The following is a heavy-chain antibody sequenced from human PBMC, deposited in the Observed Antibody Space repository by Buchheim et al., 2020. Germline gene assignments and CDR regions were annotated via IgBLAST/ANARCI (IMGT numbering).Heavy chain of an antibody. CDR3: ARDRNYGSGSYFPRPQVS. J-gene: IGHJ5*02. V-gene: IGHV3-48*02. CDR2: ISSSSSTI. D-gene: IGHD3-10*01. CDR1: GFTFSSYS. Sequence: EVQLVESGGGLVQPGGSLRLSCAASGFTFSSYSMNWVRQAPGKGLEWVSYISSSSSTIYYADSVKGRFTISRDNAKNSLYLQMNSLRDEDTAVYYCARDRNYGSGSYFPRPQVSWGQGTL.